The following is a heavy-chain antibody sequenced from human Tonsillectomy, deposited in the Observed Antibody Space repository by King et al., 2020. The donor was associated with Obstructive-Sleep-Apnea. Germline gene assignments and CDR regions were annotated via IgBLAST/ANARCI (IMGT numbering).Heavy chain of an antibody. CDR3: ARDLRSGWSNYFDY. V-gene: IGHV4-38-2*02. CDR1: GYSISSGYY. CDR2: IYHSGST. Sequence: LQLQESGPGLVKPSETLSLTCTVSGYSISSGYYWGWIRQPPGKELEWIGSIYHSGSTYYNPSLKSRVTIPVDTSKNQFSLKLSSVTAADTAVYYCARDLRSGWSNYFDYWDQGTLVTVSS. J-gene: IGHJ4*02. D-gene: IGHD6-19*01.